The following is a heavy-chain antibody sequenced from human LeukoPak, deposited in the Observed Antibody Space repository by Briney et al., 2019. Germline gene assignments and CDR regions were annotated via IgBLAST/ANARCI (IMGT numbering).Heavy chain of an antibody. CDR3: ARAIYGSGSYYDAFDI. J-gene: IGHJ3*02. V-gene: IGHV3-48*03. D-gene: IGHD3-10*01. CDR1: GFTFSSYE. CDR2: ISNVGNTI. Sequence: PGGSLRLSCAASGFTFSSYEMNWVRQAPGKGLEWVSFISNVGNTIYYADSVKGRFTISRDNAKNSLYLQMNSLRAEDTAVYYCARAIYGSGSYYDAFDIWGQGTMVTVSS.